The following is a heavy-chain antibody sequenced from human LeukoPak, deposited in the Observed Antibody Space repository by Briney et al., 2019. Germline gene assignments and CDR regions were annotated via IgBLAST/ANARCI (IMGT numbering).Heavy chain of an antibody. J-gene: IGHJ4*02. CDR3: AKSLVVVNDPPDY. Sequence: GGSLRLSCTASGFTFSICWMTWVRQAPGKGLEWVANIKQDGSERYYVDSVKGRFTISRDNAKSSLYLQMNSLRAEDTAVYYCAKSLVVVNDPPDYWGQGTLVTVSS. CDR2: IKQDGSER. CDR1: GFTFSICW. D-gene: IGHD2-21*01. V-gene: IGHV3-7*01.